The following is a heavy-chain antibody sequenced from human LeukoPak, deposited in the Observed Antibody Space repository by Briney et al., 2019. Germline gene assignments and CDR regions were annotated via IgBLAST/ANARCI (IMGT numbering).Heavy chain of an antibody. CDR2: ISGSGAST. D-gene: IGHD1-26*01. CDR3: AREGGRPGTTNYMDV. CDR1: GLTFSSYA. Sequence: GGSLRLSCIASGLTFSSYAMSWVRQAPGKGLEWVSTISGSGASTYYADSVKGRFTVSRDNSKNTLYLQMNSLRAEDTAVYYCAREGGRPGTTNYMDVWGKGTTVTVSS. V-gene: IGHV3-23*01. J-gene: IGHJ6*03.